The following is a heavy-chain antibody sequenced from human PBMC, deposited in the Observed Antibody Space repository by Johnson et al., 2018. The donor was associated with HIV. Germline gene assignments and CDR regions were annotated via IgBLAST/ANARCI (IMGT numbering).Heavy chain of an antibody. V-gene: IGHV3-30*14. CDR1: GFTFSSFA. D-gene: IGHD7-27*01. Sequence: VQLVESGGGVVQPGGSLRLSCAASGFTFSSFAMHWVRQTPGNGLEWVSIISYSGSNKYYADSVKGRFTISRDNSKNSRNLQMNSLTSENHCANWGSAFDIWGQGTMVTVSS. CDR3: SAFDI. CDR2: ISYSGSNK. J-gene: IGHJ3*02.